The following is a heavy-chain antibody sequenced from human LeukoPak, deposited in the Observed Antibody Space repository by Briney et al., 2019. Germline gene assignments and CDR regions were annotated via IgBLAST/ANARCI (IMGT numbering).Heavy chain of an antibody. J-gene: IGHJ3*02. CDR1: GFTFSSYR. D-gene: IGHD6-19*01. V-gene: IGHV3-21*01. CDR3: ARDIHSSGWYKIVDAFDI. Sequence: PGGSLRLSCAASGFTFSSYRMNWVRQAPGKGVEWLSSISSSSSYIYYADSVKGRFTISRDNAKNSLYLQMNSLRAEDTAVYYCARDIHSSGWYKIVDAFDIWGQGTMVTVSS. CDR2: ISSSSSYI.